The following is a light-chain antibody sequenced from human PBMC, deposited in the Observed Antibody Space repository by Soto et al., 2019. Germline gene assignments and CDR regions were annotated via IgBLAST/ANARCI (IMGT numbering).Light chain of an antibody. CDR2: SNN. V-gene: IGLV1-44*01. Sequence: QSVLTQPPSASGTPGQRVTISCSGSSSNIESNTVNWYQQLPGTAPKLLIYSNNQRPSGVPDRFSGSKSGTSASLAISGLQSEDEADYYCAAWDDSLNGHGVFGGGTKVTVL. CDR3: AAWDDSLNGHGV. J-gene: IGLJ3*02. CDR1: SSNIESNT.